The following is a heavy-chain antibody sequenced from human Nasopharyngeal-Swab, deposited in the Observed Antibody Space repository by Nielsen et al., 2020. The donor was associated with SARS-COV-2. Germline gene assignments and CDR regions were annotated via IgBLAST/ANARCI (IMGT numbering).Heavy chain of an antibody. V-gene: IGHV3-48*02. J-gene: IGHJ4*02. CDR2: IDSSSPTI. CDR1: GFTFSSYS. CDR3: VRATSSWYFDS. D-gene: IGHD6-13*01. Sequence: GGSLRLSCEASGFTFSSYSMNWVRQAPGKGLGWVSFIDSSSPTIYYADSVKGRFTISRDNAKNSLYLQMHTLRDDDTAVYYCVRATSSWYFDSWGQGTLVTVSS.